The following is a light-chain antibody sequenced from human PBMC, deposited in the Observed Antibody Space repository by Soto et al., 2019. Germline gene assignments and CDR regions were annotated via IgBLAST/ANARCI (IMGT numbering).Light chain of an antibody. CDR3: SSYTSSSTYV. V-gene: IGLV2-14*03. CDR1: SSDVGGYIY. Sequence: QSALTQPASVSGSPGQSITISCTGTSSDVGGYIYVSWYQQHPGKAPKVMIYEVTNRPSGVSDRFSGSKSGNTASLTISGLQADDEADYYCSSYTSSSTYVFGTGTKVTV. CDR2: EVT. J-gene: IGLJ1*01.